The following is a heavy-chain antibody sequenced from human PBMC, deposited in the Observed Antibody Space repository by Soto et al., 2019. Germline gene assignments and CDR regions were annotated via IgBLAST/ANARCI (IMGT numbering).Heavy chain of an antibody. CDR2: ISGSGGTT. D-gene: IGHD6-25*01. CDR1: GFTFSNYA. J-gene: IGHJ4*02. Sequence: EVQLLESGGGLVQPGRSLRLSCAASGFTFSNYAMSWVRQAPGQGLDWVSAISGSGGTTYYADSVKGRFTISRDNSKNTLFLRLNSLSDEDAAVYYCAKFFVETGSNSGWPWSFHYWGQGTLVTVSS. CDR3: AKFFVETGSNSGWPWSFHY. V-gene: IGHV3-23*01.